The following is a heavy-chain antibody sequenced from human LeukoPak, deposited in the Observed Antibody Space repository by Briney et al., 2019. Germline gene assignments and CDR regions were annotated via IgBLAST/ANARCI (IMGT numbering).Heavy chain of an antibody. CDR1: GFTFSSSA. Sequence: GGSLRLSCVASGFTFSSSAMSWVRQAPGKGLEWVASINTIGRRAYYADSVKGRFTISRDNSKNMVHLQMNSLTGEDTALYYCVRRGDASSGWGDHDFWGQGALVTVSS. V-gene: IGHV3-23*01. CDR3: VRRGDASSGWGDHDF. D-gene: IGHD6-19*01. CDR2: INTIGRRA. J-gene: IGHJ4*02.